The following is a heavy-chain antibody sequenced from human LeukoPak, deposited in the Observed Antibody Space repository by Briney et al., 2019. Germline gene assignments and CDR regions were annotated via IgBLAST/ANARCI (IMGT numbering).Heavy chain of an antibody. CDR2: INHSGST. J-gene: IGHJ4*02. V-gene: IGHV4-34*01. D-gene: IGHD3-10*01. CDR3: ARGRVGPYYGSGSYYYFDY. CDR1: GVSFSGYY. Sequence: PSETLSLTCAVYGVSFSGYYWSWIRQPPGKGLEWIGEINHSGSTNYNPSLKGRVTISVDTSKNQFSLKLSSVTAADTAVYYCARGRVGPYYGSGSYYYFDYWGQGTLVTVSS.